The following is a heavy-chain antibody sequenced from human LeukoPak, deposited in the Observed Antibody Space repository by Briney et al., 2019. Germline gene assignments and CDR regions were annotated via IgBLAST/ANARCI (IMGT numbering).Heavy chain of an antibody. CDR2: ISGSGGST. Sequence: GGSLRLSCAASGFTFSSYAMSWVRQAPGKGLEWVSAISGSGGSTYYADSVKGRFTISRDNSKSTLYLQMNSLRAEDTAVYYCAKPIEYSSSLFDYWGQGTLVTVSS. J-gene: IGHJ4*02. CDR3: AKPIEYSSSLFDY. CDR1: GFTFSSYA. D-gene: IGHD6-6*01. V-gene: IGHV3-23*01.